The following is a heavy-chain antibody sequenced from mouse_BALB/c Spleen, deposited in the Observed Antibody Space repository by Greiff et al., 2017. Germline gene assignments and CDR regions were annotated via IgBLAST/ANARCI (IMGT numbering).Heavy chain of an antibody. CDR3: TRYGGGGYDDFDY. D-gene: IGHD2-14*01. J-gene: IGHJ2*01. CDR2: IYPGSGST. V-gene: IGHV1S22*01. Sequence: LQHPGSELVRPGASVKLSCKASGYTFTSYWMHWVKQRPGQGLEWIGNIYPGSGSTNYDEKFKSKATLTVDTSSSTAYMQLSSLTSEDSAVYYCTRYGGGGYDDFDYWGQGTTLTVSS. CDR1: GYTFTSYW.